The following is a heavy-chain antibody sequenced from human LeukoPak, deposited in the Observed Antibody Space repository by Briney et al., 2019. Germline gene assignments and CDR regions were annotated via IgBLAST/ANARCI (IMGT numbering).Heavy chain of an antibody. CDR2: ISGSGGST. J-gene: IGHJ4*02. D-gene: IGHD5-18*01. CDR1: GFTFSTYN. Sequence: PGGSLRLSCAASGFTFSTYNMNWVRQAPGKGLEWVSAISGSGGSTYYADSVKGRFTISRDNSKNTLYLQMNSLRAEDTAVYYCAKDSSALGPSWGQGTLVTVSS. V-gene: IGHV3-23*01. CDR3: AKDSSALGPS.